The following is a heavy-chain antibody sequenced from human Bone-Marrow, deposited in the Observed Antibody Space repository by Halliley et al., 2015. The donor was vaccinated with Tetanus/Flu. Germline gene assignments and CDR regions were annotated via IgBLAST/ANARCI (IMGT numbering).Heavy chain of an antibody. CDR2: ISSSAYTI. CDR3: ARIGQSQPRYAFDY. J-gene: IGHJ4*02. Sequence: SLRLSCAASGFTFSSYEMNWVRQAPGKGLEWVSYISSSAYTIYYADSVKGRFTISRDNAKNSLYLQMNSLRAEDTAVYYCARIGQSQPRYAFDYWGQGSLVTVSS. D-gene: IGHD5-12*01. V-gene: IGHV3-48*03. CDR1: GFTFSSYE.